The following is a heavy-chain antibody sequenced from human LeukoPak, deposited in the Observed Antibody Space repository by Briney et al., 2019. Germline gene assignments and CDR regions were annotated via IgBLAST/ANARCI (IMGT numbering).Heavy chain of an antibody. CDR3: ARGASHYGSGSYFVY. V-gene: IGHV4-34*01. CDR1: GGSFSGYY. CDR2: INHSGST. Sequence: SETLSLTCAVYGGSFSGYYRSWIRQPPGKGLEWIGEINHSGSTNYNPSLKSRVTISVDTSKNQFSLKLSSVTAADTAVYYCARGASHYGSGSYFVYWGQGTLVTVSS. J-gene: IGHJ4*02. D-gene: IGHD3-10*01.